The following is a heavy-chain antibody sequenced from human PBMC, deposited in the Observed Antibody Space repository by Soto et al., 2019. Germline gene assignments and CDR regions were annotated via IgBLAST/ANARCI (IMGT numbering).Heavy chain of an antibody. V-gene: IGHV3-11*01. CDR3: ARDTGIVVVPAARALDV. J-gene: IGHJ6*04. CDR2: ISSSGSTI. Sequence: GGSLRLSCAASGFTFSDYYMSWIRQAPGKGLEWVSYISSSGSTIYYADSVKGRFTISRDNAKNSLYLQMNSLRAEDTAVYYCARDTGIVVVPAARALDVWGKGTTVTVSS. D-gene: IGHD2-2*01. CDR1: GFTFSDYY.